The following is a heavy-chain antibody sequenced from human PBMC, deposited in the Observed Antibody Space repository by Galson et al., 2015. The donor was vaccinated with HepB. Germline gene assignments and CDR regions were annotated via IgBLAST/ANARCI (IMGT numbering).Heavy chain of an antibody. Sequence: LSLTCTVSGGSISSYYWSWIRQPPGKGLEWIGYIYYSGSTNYNPSLKSRVTISVDTSKNQFSLKLSSVTAADTAVYYCARAYCGGDCSFDYWGQGTLVTVSS. D-gene: IGHD2-21*01. CDR1: GGSISSYY. CDR3: ARAYCGGDCSFDY. V-gene: IGHV4-59*01. J-gene: IGHJ4*02. CDR2: IYYSGST.